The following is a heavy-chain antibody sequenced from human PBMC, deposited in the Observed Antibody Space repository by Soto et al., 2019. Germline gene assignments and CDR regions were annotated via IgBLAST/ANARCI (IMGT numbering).Heavy chain of an antibody. V-gene: IGHV1-18*04. Sequence: ASVKVSCKASGYTFTSYGISWVRQAPGQGLEWMGWISAYNGNTNYPQKFQGRVTMTTETSTSTVYMELRSLRSDDTAVYYCARSLVVVTARPHPFDYWGQGSLVTVSS. CDR1: GYTFTSYG. CDR3: ARSLVVVTARPHPFDY. J-gene: IGHJ4*02. CDR2: ISAYNGNT. D-gene: IGHD2-21*02.